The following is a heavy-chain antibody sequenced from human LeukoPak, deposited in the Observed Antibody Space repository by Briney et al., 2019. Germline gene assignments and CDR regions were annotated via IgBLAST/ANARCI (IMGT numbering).Heavy chain of an antibody. CDR1: GFTFSSHV. J-gene: IGHJ5*02. V-gene: IGHV3-7*03. CDR2: INQDGSEK. D-gene: IGHD2-2*01. CDR3: ARGRRVPAAMGNWFDP. Sequence: PGGSLRLSCTASGFTFSSHVMSWVRQAPGKGLEWVANINQDGSEKYYVDSVKGRFTISRDNAKNSLYLQMNSLRAEDTAVYYCARGRRVPAAMGNWFDPWGQGTLVTVSS.